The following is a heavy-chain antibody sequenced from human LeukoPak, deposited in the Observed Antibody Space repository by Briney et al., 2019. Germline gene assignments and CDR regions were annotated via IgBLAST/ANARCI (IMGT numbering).Heavy chain of an antibody. CDR3: AKAGPGFGFDY. J-gene: IGHJ4*02. D-gene: IGHD3-10*01. CDR2: ISSSGSTI. Sequence: GGSLRLSCAASGFTFSSYEMNWVRQAPGKGLEWVSYISSSGSTIYYADSVKGRCSISRDNAKNSLYLHMNSLRAEDTAVYYCAKAGPGFGFDYWGQGTLVTVSS. V-gene: IGHV3-48*03. CDR1: GFTFSSYE.